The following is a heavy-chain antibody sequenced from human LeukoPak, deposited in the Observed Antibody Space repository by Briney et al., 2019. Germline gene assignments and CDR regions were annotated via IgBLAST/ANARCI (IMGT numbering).Heavy chain of an antibody. Sequence: GGSLRLSCAASRFTFSTSEMNWVRQAPGKGLEWVSYISSSGGTIYYADSVKGRFTISRDNAKNSLYLQMNSLRAEDTAVYYCAWKGDYDSSGYMDVWGKGTTVTVSS. CDR2: ISSSGGTI. D-gene: IGHD3-22*01. CDR3: AWKGDYDSSGYMDV. CDR1: RFTFSTSE. V-gene: IGHV3-48*03. J-gene: IGHJ6*03.